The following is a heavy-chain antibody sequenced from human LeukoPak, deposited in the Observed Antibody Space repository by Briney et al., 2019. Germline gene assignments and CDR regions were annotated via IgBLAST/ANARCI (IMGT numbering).Heavy chain of an antibody. D-gene: IGHD4-17*01. Sequence: ASVKVSCKASGGTFSSYAISWVRQAPGQGLEWMGRINPNSGGTNYAQKFQGRVTMTRDTSISTAYMELSRLRSDDTAVYYCARGTTVDYWGQGTLVTVSS. CDR3: ARGTTVDY. CDR2: INPNSGGT. J-gene: IGHJ4*02. V-gene: IGHV1-2*06. CDR1: GGTFSSYA.